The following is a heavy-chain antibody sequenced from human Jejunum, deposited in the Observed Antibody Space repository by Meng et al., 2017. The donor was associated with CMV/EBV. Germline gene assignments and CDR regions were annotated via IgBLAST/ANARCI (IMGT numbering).Heavy chain of an antibody. V-gene: IGHV3-30-3*01. CDR1: GFTCRRYP. Sequence: QVGGSGGGMVQPGGSLRLSFAAYGFTCRRYPVHGVRQGWGRRRVWVARTPDVGTNPFYAGSVGGRFTISRGNSKSTLDLQMNSLRVEDTAVYYCARDGDCSTGYGFDDWGQGSLVTVSS. CDR2: TPDVGTNP. D-gene: IGHD3/OR15-3a*01. CDR3: ARDGDCSTGYGFDD. J-gene: IGHJ4*02.